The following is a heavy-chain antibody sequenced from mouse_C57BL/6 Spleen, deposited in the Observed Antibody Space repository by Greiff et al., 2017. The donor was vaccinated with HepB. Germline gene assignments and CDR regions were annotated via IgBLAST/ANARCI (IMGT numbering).Heavy chain of an antibody. CDR3: TRGYYYDGMDY. CDR1: GYTFTDYY. D-gene: IGHD1-1*01. V-gene: IGHV1-26*01. CDR2: INPNNGGT. Sequence: VQLQQSGPELVKPGASVKISCKASGYTFTDYYMNWVKQSHGKSLEWIGDINPNNGGTSYNQKFKGKATLTVDKSSSTAYMELRSLTSEDSAVYYCTRGYYYDGMDYWGQGTSVTVSS. J-gene: IGHJ4*01.